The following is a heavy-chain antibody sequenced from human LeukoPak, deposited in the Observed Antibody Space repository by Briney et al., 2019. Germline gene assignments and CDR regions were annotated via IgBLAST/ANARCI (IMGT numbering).Heavy chain of an antibody. CDR1: GFTFRGYW. J-gene: IGHJ4*02. CDR3: ERIQLNHGDFAC. D-gene: IGHD1-1*01. V-gene: IGHV3-7*01. CDR2: ISDDGGAK. Sequence: GGSLRLSCAASGFTFRGYWMTWVRQAPGKGLEWVANISDDGGAKCYAHSVKGRFTFSRTDAMNSAYLQMTSLRAEDTAVFTCERIQLNHGDFACSGQGALVTASS.